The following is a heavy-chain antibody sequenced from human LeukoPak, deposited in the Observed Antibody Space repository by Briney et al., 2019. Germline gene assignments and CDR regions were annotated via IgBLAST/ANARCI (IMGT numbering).Heavy chain of an antibody. CDR3: ALARMVLFDY. CDR1: GFTFSSYS. D-gene: IGHD3-10*01. V-gene: IGHV3-21*01. J-gene: IGHJ4*02. CDR2: ISSSSSYI. Sequence: GGSLRLSCAASGFTFSSYSMNWVRQAPGKGLEWVSSISSSSSYIYYADSVKGRFTISRDNAKNSLYLQMNSLRAEDTAVNYCALARMVLFDYWGQGTLVTVSS.